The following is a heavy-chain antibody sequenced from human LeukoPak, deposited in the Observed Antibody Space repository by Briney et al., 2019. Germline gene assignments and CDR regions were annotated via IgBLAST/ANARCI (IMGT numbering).Heavy chain of an antibody. CDR1: GFTFSSYW. D-gene: IGHD2-15*01. CDR3: ARVSASGGSCYSACYFDY. CDR2: IKQDGSEK. V-gene: IGHV3-7*04. J-gene: IGHJ4*02. Sequence: PGGSLRLSCAASGFTFSSYWMSWVRQAPGKGLEWVANIKQDGSEKYYVDSVKGRFTISRDNAKNSLYLQMNSLRAEDTAVYYCARVSASGGSCYSACYFDYWGQGTLVTVSS.